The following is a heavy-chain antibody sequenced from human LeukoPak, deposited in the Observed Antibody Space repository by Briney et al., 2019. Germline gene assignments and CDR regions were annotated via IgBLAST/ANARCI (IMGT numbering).Heavy chain of an antibody. CDR1: GFTFSNYD. J-gene: IGHJ4*02. CDR2: IQFDGSNK. V-gene: IGHV3-30*02. CDR3: AKGGGIFDY. Sequence: GGSLRLSCAASGFTFSNYDMHWVRQAPGKGLEWVAFIQFDGSNKYYADSVKGRFTISRDNSKNTLYLQMNSLRAEDTAVYYCAKGGGIFDYWGQGTLVTVSS. D-gene: IGHD3-16*01.